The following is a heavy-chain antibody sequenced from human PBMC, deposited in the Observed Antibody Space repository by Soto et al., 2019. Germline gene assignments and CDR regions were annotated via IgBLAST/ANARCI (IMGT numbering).Heavy chain of an antibody. CDR2: IHHSGST. CDR3: ARQGFGQLHGLVDV. V-gene: IGHV4-59*08. J-gene: IGHJ6*02. CDR1: GGSITSHY. D-gene: IGHD3-10*01. Sequence: QVQLQESGPGLVKPSETLSLTCSVSGGSITSHYCSWFRQPPGKGLEWIGYIHHSGSTSYNPSLNGRVTMSVDTSKSQFSLQVSSVTAADTALYYCARQGFGQLHGLVDVWGPGTTVTVSS.